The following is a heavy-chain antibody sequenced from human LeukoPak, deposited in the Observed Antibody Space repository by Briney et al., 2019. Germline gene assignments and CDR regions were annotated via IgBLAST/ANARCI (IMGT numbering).Heavy chain of an antibody. D-gene: IGHD2-15*01. CDR1: GFTFSSYG. V-gene: IGHV3-30*02. J-gene: IGHJ5*01. CDR3: AAAGLGVAHWIDS. CDR2: LPYDGSYN. Sequence: GGSLRLSCAASGFTFSSYGMHWVRQAPGKGLEWLAWLPYDGSYNLTAASLKGRFAISKDISTNTLYLDMDSLTAEDTAVYYCAAAGLGVAHWIDSWGQGTLVTVSS.